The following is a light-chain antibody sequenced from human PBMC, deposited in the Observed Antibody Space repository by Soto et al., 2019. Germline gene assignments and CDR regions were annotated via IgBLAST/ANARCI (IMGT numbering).Light chain of an antibody. CDR1: QSVSGS. V-gene: IGKV3-11*01. CDR2: DAS. Sequence: EIVLTQSPATLSLSPGERATLSCRASQSVSGSSAWYQQKLGQAPRLLIYDASNRSTGIPPRFSGSGSGTDFTLTSSSLEPQDFAVYYCHQRSNWPYTFGQGTKLEIK. CDR3: HQRSNWPYT. J-gene: IGKJ2*01.